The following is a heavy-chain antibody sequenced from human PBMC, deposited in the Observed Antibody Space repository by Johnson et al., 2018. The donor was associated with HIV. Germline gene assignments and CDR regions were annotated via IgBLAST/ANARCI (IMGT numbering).Heavy chain of an antibody. CDR3: ARGGKWGIVGARGAFDI. J-gene: IGHJ3*02. Sequence: QVQLVESGGGLVQPGRSLRLSCAASGFTFSSYAMHWVRQAPGKGLEWVAVISYDGSNKYYADSVKGRFTISRDNSKNTLYLQMNSLRAEDTAVYYCARGGKWGIVGARGAFDIWGQGTMVTVSS. CDR2: ISYDGSNK. D-gene: IGHD1-26*01. CDR1: GFTFSSYA. V-gene: IGHV3-30*04.